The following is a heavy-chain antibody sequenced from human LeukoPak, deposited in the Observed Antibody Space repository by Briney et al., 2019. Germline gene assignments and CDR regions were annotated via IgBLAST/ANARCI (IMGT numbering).Heavy chain of an antibody. D-gene: IGHD2-8*01. CDR2: IKQDGSEK. J-gene: IGHJ6*03. Sequence: PGGSLRLSCAASGFTSSSYWMSWVRQAPGKGLEWVANIKQDGSEKYYVDSVKGRFTISRDNAKNSLYLQMNSLRAEDTAVYYCAREQMVYYYYMDVWGKGTTVTVSS. CDR3: AREQMVYYYYMDV. V-gene: IGHV3-7*01. CDR1: GFTSSSYW.